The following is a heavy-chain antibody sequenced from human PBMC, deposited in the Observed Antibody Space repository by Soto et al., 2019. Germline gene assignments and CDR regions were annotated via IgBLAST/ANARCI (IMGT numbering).Heavy chain of an antibody. V-gene: IGHV3-33*01. Sequence: QVQLVESGGGVVQPGQSLRLSCAASGFTVSNYGMHWVRQAPGKGLEWVAVIWKDGNNKYYRDSVKGRFTISRDNSKNTLELQMSSLRGEDTAVYYWARREAWTDEAFDIWGQGTMVTVSS. J-gene: IGHJ3*02. D-gene: IGHD5-12*01. CDR2: IWKDGNNK. CDR3: ARREAWTDEAFDI. CDR1: GFTVSNYG.